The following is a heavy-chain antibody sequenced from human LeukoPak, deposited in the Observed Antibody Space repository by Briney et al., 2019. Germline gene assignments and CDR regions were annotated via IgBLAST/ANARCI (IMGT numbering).Heavy chain of an antibody. Sequence: QTGGSLRLSCAASGFTFDDYTMHWVRQAPGKGLEWVSLISWDGGSTYYADSVKGRFTISRDNSKNTLYLQMNSLRAEDTAVYYCARGPTKWELLDWFDPWGQGTLVTVSS. V-gene: IGHV3-43*01. CDR3: ARGPTKWELLDWFDP. D-gene: IGHD1-26*01. CDR2: ISWDGGST. J-gene: IGHJ5*02. CDR1: GFTFDDYT.